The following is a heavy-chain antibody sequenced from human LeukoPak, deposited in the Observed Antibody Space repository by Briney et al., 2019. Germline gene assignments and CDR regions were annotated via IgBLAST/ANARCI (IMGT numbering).Heavy chain of an antibody. CDR2: INPNSGGT. V-gene: IGHV1-2*02. CDR3: ARFYSGYGNYYYYMDV. D-gene: IGHD5-12*01. CDR1: GYTFTGYY. J-gene: IGHJ6*03. Sequence: ASVKVSCNASGYTFTGYYMHWVRQAPGQGLEWMGWINPNSGGTNYAQKFQGRVTMTRDTSISTAYMELSRLRSDDTAVYYCARFYSGYGNYYYYMDVWGKGTTVTVSS.